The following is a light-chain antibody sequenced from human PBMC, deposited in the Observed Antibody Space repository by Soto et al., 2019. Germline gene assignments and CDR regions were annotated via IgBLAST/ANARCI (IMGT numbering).Light chain of an antibody. CDR2: GAS. Sequence: EIVMTQSPAALSVSPGERVTLSCRASESLSTYLAWYQHKPGQAPRLLIYGASTKATGIPARVSGSGSATDFTLTISSLQSEDFAVYYCQSYNDWPFSFGQGTKVDIK. J-gene: IGKJ2*01. CDR1: ESLSTY. V-gene: IGKV3-15*01. CDR3: QSYNDWPFS.